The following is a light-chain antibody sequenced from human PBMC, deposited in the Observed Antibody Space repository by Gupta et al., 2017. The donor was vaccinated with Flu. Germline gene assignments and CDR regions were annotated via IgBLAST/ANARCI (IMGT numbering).Light chain of an antibody. J-gene: IGKJ4*01. CDR3: QQYKDWPPVT. CDR2: DAS. Sequence: EIVMTQSPATLSVSPGERATLSCRASQSIRNNLAWYQQRPGQAPRLLIFDASTRATGVPDRFSGGGSGTDFTLTISSLQSEDFAVYYCQQYKDWPPVTFGGGTSVESK. CDR1: QSIRNN. V-gene: IGKV3-15*01.